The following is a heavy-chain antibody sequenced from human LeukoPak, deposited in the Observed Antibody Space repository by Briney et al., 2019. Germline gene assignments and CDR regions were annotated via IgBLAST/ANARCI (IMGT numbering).Heavy chain of an antibody. Sequence: GGSLRLSCAASGLTFSSYAMSWVRQAPGKGLEWVSVISGSGDNTYYADSVKGRFTISSDNSKNTLFLQMNNLRTEDTAVYYCAKCLGPYGYCFFDYWGQGCLVPVSS. CDR3: AKCLGPYGYCFFDY. J-gene: IGHJ4*02. CDR2: ISGSGDNT. CDR1: GLTFSSYA. V-gene: IGHV3-23*01. D-gene: IGHD4-17*01.